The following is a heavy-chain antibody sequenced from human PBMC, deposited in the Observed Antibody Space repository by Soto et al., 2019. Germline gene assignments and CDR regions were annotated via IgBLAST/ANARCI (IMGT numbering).Heavy chain of an antibody. V-gene: IGHV3-23*05. CDR3: AKVAPLLWLNYYFDY. Sequence: GGSLRLSCSAPGFSMSSYTMGWVRQTPGKGLEWVATIFSGASGTAYADSVTGRFSLSRDNSRNIMYLQMNSLRAEDTAVYYCAKVAPLLWLNYYFDYWGQGTLVTVSS. J-gene: IGHJ4*02. D-gene: IGHD3-10*01. CDR1: GFSMSSYT. CDR2: IFSGASGT.